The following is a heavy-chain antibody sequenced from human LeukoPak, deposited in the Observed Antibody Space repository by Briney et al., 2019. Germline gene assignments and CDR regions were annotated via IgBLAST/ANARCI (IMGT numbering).Heavy chain of an antibody. D-gene: IGHD1-26*01. Sequence: SETLSLTCTVSGGSVSGYYWSWIRQPPGKGLEWIGNMYDTGRTDYNYNPSLKSRVTTSLDTSKNEFSLKLSSVTAADTAVYYCARVLVGGGAFDFWGQGTMVTVSS. CDR2: MYDTGRTDY. CDR3: ARVLVGGGAFDF. V-gene: IGHV4-59*02. CDR1: GGSVSGYY. J-gene: IGHJ3*01.